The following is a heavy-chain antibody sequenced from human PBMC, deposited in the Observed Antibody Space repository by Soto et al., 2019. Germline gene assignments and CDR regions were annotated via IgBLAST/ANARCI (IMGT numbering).Heavy chain of an antibody. CDR1: GFTCSSYG. Sequence: PGGALRLSCAASGFTCSSYGMHWGRQTPGKGREWVAVIWYDGSNKYYADSVKDRFTISRDNSRNTLYLQVNSLRAEDTAVYYCARRPHMVRGEGCGMDVWGQGPTVTVSS. CDR3: ARRPHMVRGEGCGMDV. D-gene: IGHD3-10*01. CDR2: IWYDGSNK. V-gene: IGHV3-33*01. J-gene: IGHJ6*02.